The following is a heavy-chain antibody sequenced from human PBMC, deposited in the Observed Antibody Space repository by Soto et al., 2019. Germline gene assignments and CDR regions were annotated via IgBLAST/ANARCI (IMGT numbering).Heavy chain of an antibody. D-gene: IGHD2-8*01. CDR2: IYYSGST. V-gene: IGHV4-39*01. CDR1: GGSISHTPYF. CDR3: ARSGIVLMVYAIAKAGGMDV. J-gene: IGHJ6*02. Sequence: SETLSLTCTVSGGSISHTPYFWGWIRQPPGKGLEWIGNIYYSGSTYYNPSLKSRVTISVDTSKNQLSLKLTSVTAADTAVYYCARSGIVLMVYAIAKAGGMDVWGQGTTVTVS.